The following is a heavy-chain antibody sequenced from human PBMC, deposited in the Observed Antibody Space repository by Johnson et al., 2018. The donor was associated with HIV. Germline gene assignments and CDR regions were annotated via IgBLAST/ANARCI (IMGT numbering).Heavy chain of an antibody. CDR3: ASVPMIVVLDGAVDI. V-gene: IGHV3-30*03. Sequence: VQLVESGGGLVKPGGSLRLSCAASGFTLSSYGMHWVRQAPGKGLEWVAVISYDGSNKYYADSVKGRFTISRDNSKNTLYLQMNSLRAEDTAVYYCASVPMIVVLDGAVDIWGQGTMVTVSS. J-gene: IGHJ3*02. CDR1: GFTLSSYG. D-gene: IGHD3-22*01. CDR2: ISYDGSNK.